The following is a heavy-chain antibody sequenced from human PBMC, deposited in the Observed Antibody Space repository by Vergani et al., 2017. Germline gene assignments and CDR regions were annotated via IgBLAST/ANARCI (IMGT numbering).Heavy chain of an antibody. CDR3: ARDRGRIAAAGTGWFDP. CDR1: GYTFTGYY. Sequence: QVQLVQSGAELKKPGASVKVSCKASGYTFTGYYMHWVRQAPGQGLEWMGWINPNSGGTNYAQKFQGRVTMTRDTSISTAYMELSRLRSDDTAVYYCARDRGRIAAAGTGWFDPWGQGTLVTVSS. D-gene: IGHD6-13*01. V-gene: IGHV1-2*02. CDR2: INPNSGGT. J-gene: IGHJ5*02.